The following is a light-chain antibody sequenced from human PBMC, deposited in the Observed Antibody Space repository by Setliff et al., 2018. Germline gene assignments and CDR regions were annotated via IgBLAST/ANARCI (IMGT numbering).Light chain of an antibody. J-gene: IGLJ1*01. CDR2: DVS. CDR3: SSYTSSSTFV. CDR1: SSDIGGYDY. Sequence: QSALAQPASVSGSPGQSITISCTGTSSDIGGYDYVSWYQQHPGKAPEFLIYDVSKRPSGVSNRFSGSKSGNTASLTISGLQAEDEADYYCSSYTSSSTFVFGTGTKVTVL. V-gene: IGLV2-14*03.